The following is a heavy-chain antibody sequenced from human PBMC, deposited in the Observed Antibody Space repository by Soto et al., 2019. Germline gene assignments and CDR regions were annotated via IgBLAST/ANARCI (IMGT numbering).Heavy chain of an antibody. CDR1: GGTFSSYA. J-gene: IGHJ6*02. CDR2: IIPIFGTA. CDR3: ARPLVSWARHGMDV. D-gene: IGHD3-16*01. Sequence: QVQLVQSGAEVKKPGSSVKVSCKASGGTFSSYAISWVRQAPGQGLEWMGGIIPIFGTANYAQKFQGRVTITAGESTSTAYLELSSLRCEDTAVYYWARPLVSWARHGMDVWGQGTAVTVSS. V-gene: IGHV1-69*12.